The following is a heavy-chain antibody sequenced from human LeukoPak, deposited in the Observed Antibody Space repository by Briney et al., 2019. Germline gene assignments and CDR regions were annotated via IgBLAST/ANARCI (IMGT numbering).Heavy chain of an antibody. CDR3: ARVDGYCSSTSCYYYFGY. CDR2: ISAYNGNT. Sequence: ASVKVSCKASGYTFTSYGISWVRQAPGQGLEWMGWISAYNGNTNYAQKLQGRVTMTTDTSTSTAYMELRSLRSDDTAVYYCARVDGYCSSTSCYYYFGYWGQGTLVTVSS. J-gene: IGHJ4*02. D-gene: IGHD2-2*01. V-gene: IGHV1-18*01. CDR1: GYTFTSYG.